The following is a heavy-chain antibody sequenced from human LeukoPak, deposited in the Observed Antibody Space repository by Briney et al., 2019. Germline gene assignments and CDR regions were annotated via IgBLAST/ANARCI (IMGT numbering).Heavy chain of an antibody. CDR1: GYSFTSYW. D-gene: IGHD3-22*01. V-gene: IGHV5-51*01. Sequence: GESLKISCKGSGYSFTSYWIGWVRQMPGKGLEWMGIIYPGDSDTRYSPSFQGQVTISADEFISTAYLQWSSLKASDTAMYYCARQNYDIASPFDYWGQGTLVTVSS. CDR2: IYPGDSDT. J-gene: IGHJ4*02. CDR3: ARQNYDIASPFDY.